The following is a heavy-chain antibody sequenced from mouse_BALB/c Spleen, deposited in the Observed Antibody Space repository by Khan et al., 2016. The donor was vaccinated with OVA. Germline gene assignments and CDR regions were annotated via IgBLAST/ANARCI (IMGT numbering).Heavy chain of an antibody. CDR1: GHTFTSSW. D-gene: IGHD2-12*01. V-gene: IGHV1-7*01. CDR3: GGDRVSN. CDR2: INPTSGYT. J-gene: IGHJ2*01. Sequence: QVQLKEPGAELAKPGASVKMSCTASGHTFTSSWMHWIKQRPGQGLEWIGYINPTSGYTDYNQKFKDKATLTADKSSSTAYMQLSSLTSDDSAVYYCGGDRVSNWGQGTALTVSS.